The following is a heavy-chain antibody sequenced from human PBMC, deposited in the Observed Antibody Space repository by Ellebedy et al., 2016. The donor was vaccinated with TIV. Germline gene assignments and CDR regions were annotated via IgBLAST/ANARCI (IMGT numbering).Heavy chain of an antibody. CDR1: GFTFSSYG. Sequence: GESLKISXAASGFTFSSYGMHWVRQAPGKGLEWVAVIWYDGSNKYYADSVKGRFTISRDNSKNTLYLQMNSLRAEDTAVYYCARAQVLRGYCSSTSCYTHGAFDIWGQGTMVTVSS. D-gene: IGHD2-2*02. CDR3: ARAQVLRGYCSSTSCYTHGAFDI. CDR2: IWYDGSNK. J-gene: IGHJ3*02. V-gene: IGHV3-33*01.